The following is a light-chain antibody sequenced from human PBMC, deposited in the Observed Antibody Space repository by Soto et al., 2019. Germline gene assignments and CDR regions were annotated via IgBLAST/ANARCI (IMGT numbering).Light chain of an antibody. CDR2: DAS. J-gene: IGKJ1*01. V-gene: IGKV1-33*01. CDR1: QDISNY. CDR3: LQDYGDSWT. Sequence: DIQMTQSPSSLSASVGDRVTITCQASQDISNYLNWYQQKPGKAPKLLIYDASNLETGVPSRFSGSRSGTEFTLTISSLQPEDFASYYCLQDYGDSWTFGQGTKVDNK.